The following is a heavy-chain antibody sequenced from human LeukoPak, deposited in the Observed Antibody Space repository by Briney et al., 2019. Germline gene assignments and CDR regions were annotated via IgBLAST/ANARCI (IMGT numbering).Heavy chain of an antibody. D-gene: IGHD1-7*01. CDR3: ARENRGSYAGTTFRGRGYFDY. Sequence: PSETLSLTCAVYGGSFSGYYWSWIRQPPGKGLEWIGEINHSGSTNYNPSLKSRVTISVDTSKNQFSLKLSSVTAADTAVYYCARENRGSYAGTTFRGRGYFDYWGQGTLVTVSS. V-gene: IGHV4-34*01. CDR1: GGSFSGYY. CDR2: INHSGST. J-gene: IGHJ4*02.